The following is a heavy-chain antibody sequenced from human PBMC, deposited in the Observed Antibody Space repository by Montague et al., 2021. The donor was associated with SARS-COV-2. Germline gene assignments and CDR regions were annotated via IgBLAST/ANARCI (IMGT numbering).Heavy chain of an antibody. D-gene: IGHD6-19*01. CDR2: LYTSGST. CDR1: GGSISNYY. V-gene: IGHV4-4*07. CDR3: ARESGYSSGWHYYYVVDV. Sequence: SETLSLTCTVSGGSISNYYWTWIRQPAGKGLEWIGRLYTSGSTTYNPSLKSRVTMSVDTSKNQFSLNVTSVTAADTAIYYCARESGYSSGWHYYYVVDVWGQGTTVTVS. J-gene: IGHJ6*02.